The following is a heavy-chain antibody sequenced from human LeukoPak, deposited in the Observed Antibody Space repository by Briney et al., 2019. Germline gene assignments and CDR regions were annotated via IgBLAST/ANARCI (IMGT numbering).Heavy chain of an antibody. Sequence: SETLSLTCTVSGGSISRYYWSWIRRPPGKGLEWIGYIDDSGNTNYNPSLKSQVTISVDTSKNQFSLKLSSVTAADTAVYYCARGSLEYCSSTSCYWFDPWGQGTLVTVSS. V-gene: IGHV4-59*01. CDR2: IDDSGNT. CDR1: GGSISRYY. J-gene: IGHJ5*02. D-gene: IGHD2-2*01. CDR3: ARGSLEYCSSTSCYWFDP.